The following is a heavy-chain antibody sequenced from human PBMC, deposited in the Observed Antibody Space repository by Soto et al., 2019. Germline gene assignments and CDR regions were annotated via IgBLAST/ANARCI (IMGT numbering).Heavy chain of an antibody. CDR3: AWVSLRGGYDVVDY. CDR2: IKPDGSEK. J-gene: IGHJ4*02. V-gene: IGHV3-7*04. CDR1: GFRVETYW. D-gene: IGHD5-12*01. Sequence: EVQLVESGGGLVQPGGSLRLSCAGSGFRVETYWMRWVRQAPGKGLEWVANIKPDGSEKNYVYSVMGRFTISRDNANNSLNLQVNSMRAEDTAVYYCAWVSLRGGYDVVDYWGQGTLVTVSS.